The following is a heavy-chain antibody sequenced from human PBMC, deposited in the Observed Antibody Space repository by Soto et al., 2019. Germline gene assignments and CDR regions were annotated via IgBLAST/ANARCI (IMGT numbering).Heavy chain of an antibody. D-gene: IGHD4-17*01. V-gene: IGHV1-8*01. CDR3: ARGMTTVTTKGDYYYYYGMDV. CDR2: MNPNSGNT. J-gene: IGHJ6*02. Sequence: ASVKVSCKASGYTFTSYDINWVRQATGQGLEWMGWMNPNSGNTGYAQKFQGRVTMTRNTSISTAYMELSSLRSEDTAVYYCARGMTTVTTKGDYYYYYGMDVWGQGTTVTVSS. CDR1: GYTFTSYD.